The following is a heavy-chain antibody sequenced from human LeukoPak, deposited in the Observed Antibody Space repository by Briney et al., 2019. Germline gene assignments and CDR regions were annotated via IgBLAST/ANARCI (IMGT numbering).Heavy chain of an antibody. CDR2: ISPDGTYT. Sequence: PGGSLRLSCAASGFTLSSHWMEWVRQAPGKGLECVSRISPDGTYTHHADSVKGRFTISRDNAQNTLYLQMNILRAEDPALYYCVRDSSLIVWGQGTLVTVSS. V-gene: IGHV3-74*01. D-gene: IGHD2-21*01. CDR3: VRDSSLIV. CDR1: GFTLSSHW. J-gene: IGHJ4*02.